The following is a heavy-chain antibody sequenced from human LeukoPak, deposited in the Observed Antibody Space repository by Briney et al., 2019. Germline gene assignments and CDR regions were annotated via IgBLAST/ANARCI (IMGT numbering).Heavy chain of an antibody. J-gene: IGHJ4*02. V-gene: IGHV1-69*06. CDR3: AREWEY. CDR2: IVPMFGTV. Sequence: SVKVSCKASGGTVSSSYAISWVRQAPGQGLEWTGRIVPMFGTVNYAQKFQGRLTITADTSTSIAYMELSSLRSEDSAVFYCAREWEYWGQGTLVTVSS. CDR1: GGTVSSSYA. D-gene: IGHD1-26*01.